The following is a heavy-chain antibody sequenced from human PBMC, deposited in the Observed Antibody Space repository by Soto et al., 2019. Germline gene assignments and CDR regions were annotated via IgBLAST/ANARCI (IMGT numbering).Heavy chain of an antibody. CDR1: GGSISSGGSY. CDR2: IFYSDSF. D-gene: IGHD6-6*01. Sequence: PSETLSLTCTVSGGSISSGGSYWSWIRQRPGKGLEWIGYIFYSDSFYYTPSLKGRVVILADTSKNQFTLKLSSVTDADTAVYYCARGYSSSSSGFDPWGQGTLVTVSS. V-gene: IGHV4-31*03. J-gene: IGHJ5*02. CDR3: ARGYSSSSSGFDP.